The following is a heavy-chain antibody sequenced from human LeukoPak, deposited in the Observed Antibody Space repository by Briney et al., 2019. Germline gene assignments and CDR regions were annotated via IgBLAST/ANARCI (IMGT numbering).Heavy chain of an antibody. CDR3: GEIASGFSTGLFDY. CDR2: IYYSGST. D-gene: IGHD6-19*01. CDR1: GGSISSNNYY. Sequence: KPSETLSLTCTVSGGSISSNNYYWGWIRQPPGKGLEWIGSIYYSGSTYYNPSLKSRVTISVDTSKNQFSLKLSSVTAADTAVYYCGEIASGFSTGLFDYWGQGILVTVSS. J-gene: IGHJ4*02. V-gene: IGHV4-39*01.